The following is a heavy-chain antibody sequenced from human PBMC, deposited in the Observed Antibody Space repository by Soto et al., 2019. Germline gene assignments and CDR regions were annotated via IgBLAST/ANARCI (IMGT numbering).Heavy chain of an antibody. D-gene: IGHD4-17*01. J-gene: IGHJ4*02. V-gene: IGHV4-59*08. CDR3: ARDRNSVTPYFDY. Sequence: PSETLSLTCTVSGGSISSYYWSWIRQPPGKGLEWIGYIYYSGSTNYNPSLKSRVTISVDTSKNQFSLKLSSVTAADTAVYYCARDRNSVTPYFDYWGQGTLVTVSS. CDR1: GGSISSYY. CDR2: IYYSGST.